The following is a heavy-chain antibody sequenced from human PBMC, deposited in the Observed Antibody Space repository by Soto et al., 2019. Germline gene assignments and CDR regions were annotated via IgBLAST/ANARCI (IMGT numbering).Heavy chain of an antibody. J-gene: IGHJ6*02. D-gene: IGHD3-22*01. Sequence: PGGSLRLSCAASGFTFSSYGMHWVRQAPGKGLEWVAVIWYDGSNKYYADSVKGRFTISRDNSKNTLYLQMNSLRAEDTAVYYCARSRKNYYDSSGYYYPVLHYGMDVWGQGTTVTVSS. CDR2: IWYDGSNK. CDR3: ARSRKNYYDSSGYYYPVLHYGMDV. CDR1: GFTFSSYG. V-gene: IGHV3-33*01.